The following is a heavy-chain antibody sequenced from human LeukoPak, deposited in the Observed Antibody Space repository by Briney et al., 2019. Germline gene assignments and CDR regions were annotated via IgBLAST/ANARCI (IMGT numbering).Heavy chain of an antibody. Sequence: PGGSLRLSCAASGFTFSSYEMNWVRQAPGKGLEWVSYISSSGSTIYYADSGKGRFTISRDNAKNSLYLQMNSLRAEDTAVYYCARDDPLARSDYWGQGTLVTVSS. CDR3: ARDDPLARSDY. CDR2: ISSSGSTI. J-gene: IGHJ4*02. CDR1: GFTFSSYE. V-gene: IGHV3-48*03.